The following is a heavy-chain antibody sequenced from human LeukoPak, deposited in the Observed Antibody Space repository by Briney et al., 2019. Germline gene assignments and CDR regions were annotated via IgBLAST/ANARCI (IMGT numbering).Heavy chain of an antibody. CDR2: ISSSGSTI. D-gene: IGHD1-26*01. J-gene: IGHJ4*02. V-gene: IGHV3-48*03. CDR1: GFTFSSYE. CDR3: ARGGSYYCLDY. Sequence: PGGSLRLSCAAFGFTFSSYEVNWVRQAPGKGLEWVSYISSSGSTIYYADSVKGRFTISRDNAKNSLYLQMNSLRAEDTAVYYCARGGSYYCLDYWGQGTLVTVSS.